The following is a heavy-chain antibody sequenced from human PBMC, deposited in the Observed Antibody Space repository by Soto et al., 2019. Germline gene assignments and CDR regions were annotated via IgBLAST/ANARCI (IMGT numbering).Heavy chain of an antibody. Sequence: QVQLVQSGAEVKKPGSSVKVSCKASGGTFSSYTISWVRQAPGQGLEWMGRIIPILGIANYAQKFQGRVTIPADKSTSTAYMELSSLRSEDTAVYYCARDTPIIVGATRNWFDPWGQGTLVTVSS. J-gene: IGHJ5*02. D-gene: IGHD1-26*01. CDR3: ARDTPIIVGATRNWFDP. CDR2: IIPILGIA. V-gene: IGHV1-69*08. CDR1: GGTFSSYT.